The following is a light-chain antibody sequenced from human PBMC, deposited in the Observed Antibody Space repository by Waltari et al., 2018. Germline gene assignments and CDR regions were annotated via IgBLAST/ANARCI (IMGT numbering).Light chain of an antibody. CDR2: KDS. V-gene: IGLV3-25*03. CDR3: QSADSDGSWV. Sequence: HELTQSPSVSVSPGQTARVTCSGDALTDSFTYWYQQKSGQAPVLIIYKDSERPSGIPERFSGSSSGATVTLTISGVQAEDEADYYCQSADSDGSWVFGGGTKLTVL. J-gene: IGLJ3*02. CDR1: ALTDSF.